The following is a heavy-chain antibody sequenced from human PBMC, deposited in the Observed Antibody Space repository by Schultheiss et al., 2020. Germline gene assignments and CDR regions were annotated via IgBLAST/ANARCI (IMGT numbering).Heavy chain of an antibody. CDR3: ANTGDDAFDI. V-gene: IGHV3-48*03. J-gene: IGHJ3*02. CDR1: GFTFSSYE. CDR2: ISSSGSTI. D-gene: IGHD7-27*01. Sequence: GGSLRLSCAASGFTFSSYEMNWVRQAPGKGLEWVSYISSSGSTIYYADSVKGRFTISRDNAKNSLYLQMNSLRTEDTALYYCANTGDDAFDIWGQGTMVTVSS.